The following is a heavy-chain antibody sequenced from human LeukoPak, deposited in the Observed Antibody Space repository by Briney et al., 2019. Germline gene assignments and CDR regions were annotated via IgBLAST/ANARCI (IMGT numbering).Heavy chain of an antibody. Sequence: GPLRLSCAASGSTFSSYSMNWVRQPPGKGLEWIGEIYHSGSTDYNPSLESRVSISVDKSKNQFSLKLSSVTAADTAVYYCARGFYGSGSYSSPGFHASDVWGQGTMVTVSS. CDR3: ARGFYGSGSYSSPGFHASDV. CDR1: GSTFSSYS. D-gene: IGHD3-10*01. V-gene: IGHV4-4*02. CDR2: IYHSGST. J-gene: IGHJ3*01.